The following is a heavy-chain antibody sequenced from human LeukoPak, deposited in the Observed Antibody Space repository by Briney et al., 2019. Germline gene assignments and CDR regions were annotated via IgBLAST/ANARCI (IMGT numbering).Heavy chain of an antibody. J-gene: IGHJ4*02. V-gene: IGHV4-61*02. CDR3: ARGEENYGSGSYGPLDY. CDR2: IYTSGST. D-gene: IGHD3-10*01. CDR1: GGSISSGSYY. Sequence: SQTLSLTXTVSGGSISSGSYYWSWIRQPAGKGLEWIGRIYTSGSTNYNPSLKSRVTISVDTSKNQFSLKLSSVTAADTAVYYCARGEENYGSGSYGPLDYWGQGTLVTVSS.